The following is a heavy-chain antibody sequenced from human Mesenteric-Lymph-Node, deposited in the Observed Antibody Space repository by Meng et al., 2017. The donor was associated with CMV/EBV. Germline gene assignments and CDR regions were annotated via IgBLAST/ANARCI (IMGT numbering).Heavy chain of an antibody. CDR2: IYHSGST. CDR1: GGSIDRSNW. CDR3: ARDSGIAAAIDY. D-gene: IGHD6-13*01. J-gene: IGHJ4*02. V-gene: IGHV4-4*02. Sequence: CAVSGGSIDRSNWWSWVRQPPGKGLEWIGEIYHSGSTDYNPSLKSRVTISVDKSKNQFSLKLSSVTAADTAVYYCARDSGIAAAIDYWGQGTLVTVSS.